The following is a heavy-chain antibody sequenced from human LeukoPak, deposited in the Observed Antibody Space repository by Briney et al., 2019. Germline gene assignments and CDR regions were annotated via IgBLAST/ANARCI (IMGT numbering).Heavy chain of an antibody. Sequence: ASVKVSCKASGYTFTSYDINWVRQATGQGLEWMGWMNPNRGNTGYAQKFQGRATMTRNTSISTAYMELSSLRSEDTAVYYCARGYYYDSSGYYYESFDIWGQGTMVTVSS. J-gene: IGHJ3*02. V-gene: IGHV1-8*01. CDR2: MNPNRGNT. D-gene: IGHD3-22*01. CDR3: ARGYYYDSSGYYYESFDI. CDR1: GYTFTSYD.